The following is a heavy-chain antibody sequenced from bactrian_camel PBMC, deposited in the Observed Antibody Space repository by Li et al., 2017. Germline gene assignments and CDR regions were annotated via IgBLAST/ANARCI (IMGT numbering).Heavy chain of an antibody. V-gene: IGHV3-3*01. D-gene: IGHD8*01. Sequence: HVQLVESGGGSVQAGESLRLSCVVSGYSRRSNCVGWYRLPPGRAPAEREGIAAIRRSGGETWYAGSVKGRFTISQDSARNTVYLQMNNLGPDDAAMYYCAADRLRCLTPKWDGEYTYWAQGTQVTVS. CDR3: AADRLRCLTPKWDGEYTY. CDR1: GYSRRSNC. J-gene: IGHJ4*01. CDR2: IRRSGGET.